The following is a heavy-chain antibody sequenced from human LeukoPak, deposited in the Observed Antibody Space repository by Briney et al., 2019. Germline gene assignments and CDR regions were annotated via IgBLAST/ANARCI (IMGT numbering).Heavy chain of an antibody. CDR2: IIPIFGTA. D-gene: IGHD3-22*01. CDR3: SRETWYYYDRSGYNYYYYYYMDV. Sequence: SVKVSCKASGGTFSSCAISWVRQAPGQGLEWMGGIIPIFGTANYAQKFQGRVTITTDESTSTAYMELSSLRSEDTAVYYCSRETWYYYDRSGYNYYYYYYMDVGGKGTTVTVSS. V-gene: IGHV1-69*05. CDR1: GGTFSSCA. J-gene: IGHJ6*03.